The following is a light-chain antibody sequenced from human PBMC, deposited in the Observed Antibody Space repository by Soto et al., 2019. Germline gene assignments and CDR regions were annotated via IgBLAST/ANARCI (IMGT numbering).Light chain of an antibody. CDR2: DAS. Sequence: EIVLTQSPATLSLSPGERATLSCRASQSVSSYLAWYQQKPGQAPRLLIYDASNRATGIPARFSGSGSGTDSTLTISSLEPEDFAVYYCQQRSNPNKFGQGTKVDIK. CDR3: QQRSNPNK. J-gene: IGKJ1*01. CDR1: QSVSSY. V-gene: IGKV3-11*01.